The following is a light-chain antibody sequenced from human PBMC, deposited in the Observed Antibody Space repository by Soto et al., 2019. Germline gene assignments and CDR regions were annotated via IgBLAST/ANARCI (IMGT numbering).Light chain of an antibody. V-gene: IGKV3-20*01. Sequence: EIVLTQSPGTQSFSPGERATLSCRASESLANTYLAWYQLKPGQAPRLVIYGASSRAICVPDRFSGSPSGTEHTFTFCISRLEPQDSAVYYCQQYASSPLPFGQGTQVEIK. CDR3: QQYASSPLP. CDR2: GAS. J-gene: IGKJ1*01. CDR1: ESLANTY.